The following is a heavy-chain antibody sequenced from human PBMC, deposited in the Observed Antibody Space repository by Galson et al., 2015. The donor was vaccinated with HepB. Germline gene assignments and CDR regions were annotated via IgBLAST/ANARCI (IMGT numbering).Heavy chain of an antibody. CDR3: AKDYDTSVSYLESNS. D-gene: IGHD3-22*01. CDR1: GFTFSSYA. V-gene: IGHV3-23*01. J-gene: IGHJ4*02. CDR2: VSSYGKNT. Sequence: SLRLSCAASGFTFSSYAMSWVRQAPGKGLEWVSTVSSYGKNTHYADSVKGRFTISRDNSKSTLYLQMNSLRAEDTALYFCAKDYDTSVSYLESNSWGQGALVTVSS.